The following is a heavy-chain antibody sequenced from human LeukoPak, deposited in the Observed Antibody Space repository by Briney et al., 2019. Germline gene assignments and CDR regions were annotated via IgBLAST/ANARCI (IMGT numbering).Heavy chain of an antibody. Sequence: SETLSFTCSVSGGSISSYYWSWIRQPPGKGLEWIGYIYYRGSTNYNPSLKSRVTISVDTSKNQFSLKLSSVTAADTAVYYCARSAFLTDIWGQGTMVTVSS. CDR3: ARSAFLTDI. V-gene: IGHV4-59*01. J-gene: IGHJ3*02. CDR2: IYYRGST. CDR1: GGSISSYY.